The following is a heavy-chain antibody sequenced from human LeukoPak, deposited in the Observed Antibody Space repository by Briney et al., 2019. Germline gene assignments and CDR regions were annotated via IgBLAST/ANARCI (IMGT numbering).Heavy chain of an antibody. CDR2: IFYTGNT. D-gene: IGHD5-12*01. J-gene: IGHJ2*01. V-gene: IGHV4-59*01. Sequence: SETLSLTCTVSGGSISGYYWSWIRQPPGKGMEWIGYIFYTGNTKYNPSLKSRVTISIDTSKNHFSLNLSSVTAADTAVYYCARKSGHGRHLDLWGRGTQVTVSA. CDR3: ARKSGHGRHLDL. CDR1: GGSISGYY.